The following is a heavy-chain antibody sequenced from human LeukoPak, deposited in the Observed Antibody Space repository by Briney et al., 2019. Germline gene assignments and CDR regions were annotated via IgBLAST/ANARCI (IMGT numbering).Heavy chain of an antibody. CDR1: GYTFTDYY. V-gene: IGHV1-18*04. CDR3: ARGRENWFDP. CDR2: ISPYNGNT. J-gene: IGHJ5*02. Sequence: GASVKVSCKASGYTFTDYYMHWVRQAPGQGLEWMGWISPYNGNTDYAQKLQGRVTMTTDTSTTTVYMELRSLTSDDTAVYYCARGRENWFDPWGQGTLVTVSS.